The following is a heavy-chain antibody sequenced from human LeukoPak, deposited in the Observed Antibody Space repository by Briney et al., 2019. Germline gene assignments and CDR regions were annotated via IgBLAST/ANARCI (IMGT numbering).Heavy chain of an antibody. CDR2: IYYSGST. V-gene: IGHV4-59*01. D-gene: IGHD3-10*01. Sequence: PSETLSLTCTVSGGSISSYYWSWIRQPPGKGLEWIGYIYYSGSTNYNPSLKSRVTISVDTSKNQFSLKLSSVTAADTAVYYCARSRYYGSGSYLGLLSWFDPWGQGTLVTVSS. CDR1: GGSISSYY. J-gene: IGHJ5*02. CDR3: ARSRYYGSGSYLGLLSWFDP.